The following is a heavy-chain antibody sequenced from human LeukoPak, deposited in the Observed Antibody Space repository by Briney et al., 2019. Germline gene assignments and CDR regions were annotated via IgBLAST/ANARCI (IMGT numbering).Heavy chain of an antibody. J-gene: IGHJ4*02. D-gene: IGHD3-22*01. Sequence: PGRSLRLSCAASGFTFNSYAMHWARQAPGKGLEWVAVISYDGSNKYYANSVKGRFTISRDNSKNTLYLQMNSLRAEDTAVYYCARDLRPSLMWLLFDYWGQGTLVTVSS. CDR3: ARDLRPSLMWLLFDY. CDR2: ISYDGSNK. V-gene: IGHV3-30*04. CDR1: GFTFNSYA.